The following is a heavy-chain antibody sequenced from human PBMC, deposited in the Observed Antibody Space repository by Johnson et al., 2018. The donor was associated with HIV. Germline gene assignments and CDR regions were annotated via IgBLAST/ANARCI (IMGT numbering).Heavy chain of an antibody. CDR3: ARGTVCGGDCYSRAFDI. CDR2: IRFDGSNK. CDR1: GFTFNSYA. D-gene: IGHD2-21*02. J-gene: IGHJ3*02. V-gene: IGHV3-30*02. Sequence: VQLVESGGGLVKPGGSLRLSCAASGFTFNSYAMHWVRQAPGTGLEWVAFIRFDGSNKYYADSVKGRFTISRDNSKTTLYLQMGSLRAEDMAVYYCARGTVCGGDCYSRAFDIWGQGTMVTVSS.